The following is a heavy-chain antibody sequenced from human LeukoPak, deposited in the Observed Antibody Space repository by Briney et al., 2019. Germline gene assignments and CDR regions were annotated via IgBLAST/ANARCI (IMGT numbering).Heavy chain of an antibody. CDR2: IYPGDSDT. D-gene: IGHD3-22*01. CDR3: ARQVDYYDSSGSISRPFDY. Sequence: GESLKISCKVSGYSFTSHWIGWVRQMPGKGLEWMGIIYPGDSDTRYSPSFQGQVTISADKSISTAYLQWSSLKASDTAMYYCARQVDYYDSSGSISRPFDYWGQGTLVTVSS. CDR1: GYSFTSHW. V-gene: IGHV5-51*01. J-gene: IGHJ4*02.